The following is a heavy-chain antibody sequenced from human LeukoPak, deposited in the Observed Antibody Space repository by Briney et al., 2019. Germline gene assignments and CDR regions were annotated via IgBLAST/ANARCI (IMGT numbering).Heavy chain of an antibody. V-gene: IGHV4-30-2*01. Sequence: SQTLSLTCAVSGGSISSGGYSWSWIRQPPGKGLEWIGYIYHSGSTYYNPSLKSRVTISVDRSKNQFSLKLSSVTAADTAVYYCARRNAAYYDFWSGGHNWFDPWGQGTLVTVSS. CDR2: IYHSGST. D-gene: IGHD3-3*01. CDR3: ARRNAAYYDFWSGGHNWFDP. J-gene: IGHJ5*02. CDR1: GGSISSGGYS.